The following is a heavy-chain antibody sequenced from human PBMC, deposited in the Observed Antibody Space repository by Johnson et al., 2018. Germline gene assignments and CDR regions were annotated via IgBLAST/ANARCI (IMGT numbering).Heavy chain of an antibody. CDR1: GFTFSIYG. CDR2: ISFDGSVT. D-gene: IGHD3-16*01. CDR3: AKADMMTFGAGRNSDYYMDV. J-gene: IGHJ6*03. Sequence: VQLLETGGGVVQPGRSLRLSCAASGFTFSIYGIHWVRQAPGKGLEWVAAISFDGSVTHYGGSVKGRFTISRDNSHSTVYVEMNSLRGDDAAVYYCAKADMMTFGAGRNSDYYMDVWGKETTVTVSS. V-gene: IGHV3-30*18.